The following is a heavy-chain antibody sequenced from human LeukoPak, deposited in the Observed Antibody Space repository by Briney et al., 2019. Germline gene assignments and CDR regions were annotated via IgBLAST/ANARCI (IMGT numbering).Heavy chain of an antibody. D-gene: IGHD4-23*01. CDR2: IWYDGSNK. CDR3: TKDGYYGGNSGHWFDP. CDR1: GSTFSSYG. Sequence: GGSLRLSCAASGSTFSSYGMHWVRQAPGKGLEWVAVIWYDGSNKYYADSVKGRFTISRDNSKNTLYLQMNSLRAEDTAVYYCTKDGYYGGNSGHWFDPWGQGTLVTVSS. V-gene: IGHV3-33*06. J-gene: IGHJ5*02.